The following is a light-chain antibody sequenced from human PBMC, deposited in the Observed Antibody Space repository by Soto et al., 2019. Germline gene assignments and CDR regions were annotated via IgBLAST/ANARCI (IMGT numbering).Light chain of an antibody. V-gene: IGLV2-14*01. CDR2: EVS. CDR1: SSDVGGYNY. CDR3: SSYTTSNTLV. Sequence: QSVLTRPSSVSGSPGQSITISCTGTSSDVGGYNYVSWYQQHPGKAPKLMIYEVSNRPSGVSNRFSGSKSGNTASLTISGLQAEDEADYYCSSYTTSNTLVFGTGTKVT. J-gene: IGLJ1*01.